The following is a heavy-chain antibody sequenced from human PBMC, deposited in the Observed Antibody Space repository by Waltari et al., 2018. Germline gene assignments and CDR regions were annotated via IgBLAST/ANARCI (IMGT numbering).Heavy chain of an antibody. CDR2: ISWNSGSI. D-gene: IGHD6-19*01. CDR1: GFTFDDYA. CDR3: AKDRGSSGWYYFDY. V-gene: IGHV3-9*03. Sequence: EVQLVESGGCLVQPGRSLRLSWAASGFTFDDYAMHWVRQAPGKGLEWVSGISWNSGSIGYADSVKGRFTISRDNAKNSLYLQMNSLRAEDMALYYCAKDRGSSGWYYFDYWGQGTLVTVSS. J-gene: IGHJ4*02.